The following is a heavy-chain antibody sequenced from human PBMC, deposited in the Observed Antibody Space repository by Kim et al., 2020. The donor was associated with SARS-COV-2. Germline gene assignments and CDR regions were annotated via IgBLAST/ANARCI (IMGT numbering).Heavy chain of an antibody. J-gene: IGHJ4*02. CDR2: IYPGSSDT. V-gene: IGHV5-51*01. CDR3: ARHVSGYDYPDY. Sequence: GESLKISCKGSGYSFTDYWIGWVRQMPGKGLEWMGIIYPGSSDTRYSPSFQGQVTISVDKSISTAYLQWSSLKASHTAMYYCARHVSGYDYPDYWGQGTLVTVSS. D-gene: IGHD5-12*01. CDR1: GYSFTDYW.